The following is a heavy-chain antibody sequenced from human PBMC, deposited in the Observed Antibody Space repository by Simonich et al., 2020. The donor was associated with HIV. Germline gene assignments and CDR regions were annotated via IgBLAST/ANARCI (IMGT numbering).Heavy chain of an antibody. Sequence: QVQLVQSGAEVKKPEASVKVACKASGYTFNDYYIHWVRQAPGKGLEYMRQCNPDSGGTYFAQIYKGRVTLSRYTSISTADMELSRLKSDDTAVYYCATHAPGSYSSALDIWGQGTMVTVSS. CDR1: GYTFNDYY. D-gene: IGHD3-10*01. CDR2: CNPDSGGT. CDR3: ATHAPGSYSSALDI. V-gene: IGHV1-2*06. J-gene: IGHJ3*02.